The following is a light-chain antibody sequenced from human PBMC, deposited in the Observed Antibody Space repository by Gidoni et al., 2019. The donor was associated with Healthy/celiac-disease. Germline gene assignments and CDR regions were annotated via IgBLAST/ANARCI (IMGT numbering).Light chain of an antibody. J-gene: IGKJ1*01. V-gene: IGKV3-11*01. CDR1: QSVGSY. CDR2: DAS. CDR3: QQRSNWWT. Sequence: EMVLTQSPATLSLSPGERATLPCRASQSVGSYLAWYQQKPGQAPRLLIYDASNRATGIPARFSGSGSGTDFTLTISSLEPEDFAVYYCQQRSNWWTFGQXTKVEIQ.